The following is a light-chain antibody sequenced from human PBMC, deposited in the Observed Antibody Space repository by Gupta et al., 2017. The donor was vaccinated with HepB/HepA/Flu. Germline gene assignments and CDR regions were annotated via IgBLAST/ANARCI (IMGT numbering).Light chain of an antibody. V-gene: IGLV1-40*01. CDR2: GNS. CDR1: SANIGAGFA. J-gene: IGLJ3*02. CDR3: QSYESSHHWV. Sequence: QSLLTPPPSVSGAPVPRSTISFTGGSANIGAGFAVHWYQVLPGIAPKLLIRGNSDRPSGVPGRFSGSRSGTSASLAITGLQAEDEGDYYCQSYESSHHWVFGGGTKLTVL.